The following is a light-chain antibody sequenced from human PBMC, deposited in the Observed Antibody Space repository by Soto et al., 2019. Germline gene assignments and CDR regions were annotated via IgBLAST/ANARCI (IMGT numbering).Light chain of an antibody. J-gene: IGLJ1*01. Sequence: QSALTQPASVSGSPGQSITISCTGTSDDVGIYNSVSWYQQHPGKAPKLMIYEVFTRPSGVSSRFSGSKSGNTASLIISGLQAEDEADYYCSSYTSSGTFFGTGTKLTVL. CDR2: EVF. V-gene: IGLV2-14*01. CDR1: SDDVGIYNS. CDR3: SSYTSSGTF.